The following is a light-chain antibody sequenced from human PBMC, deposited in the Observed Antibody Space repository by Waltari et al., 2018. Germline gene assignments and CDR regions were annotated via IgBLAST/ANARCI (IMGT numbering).Light chain of an antibody. CDR1: SSDVGGYYY. J-gene: IGLJ3*02. V-gene: IGLV2-8*01. Sequence: QSALTQPPSASGSPGQSVTLSCTGTSSDVGGYYYVSWYQQHPGKAPKLMIYEVNKRPSGVPDGFTCSKSGTTASLAVSALQAEDEADYYCSSYAGSTLMFGGGTKLTVL. CDR3: SSYAGSTLM. CDR2: EVN.